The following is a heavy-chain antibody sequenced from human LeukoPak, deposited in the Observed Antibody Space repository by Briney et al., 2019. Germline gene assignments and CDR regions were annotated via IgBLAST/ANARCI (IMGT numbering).Heavy chain of an antibody. Sequence: ASVKVSCKASGYTFTSYGISWVRQAPGQGLEWMGWISAYNGNTNYAQKLQGRVTMTTDTSTSTAYMELRSLRSDDTAVYYCAREPTGVEMATITDYYYGMDVWGQGTTVTVSS. D-gene: IGHD5-24*01. CDR3: AREPTGVEMATITDYYYGMDV. J-gene: IGHJ6*02. CDR1: GYTFTSYG. V-gene: IGHV1-18*01. CDR2: ISAYNGNT.